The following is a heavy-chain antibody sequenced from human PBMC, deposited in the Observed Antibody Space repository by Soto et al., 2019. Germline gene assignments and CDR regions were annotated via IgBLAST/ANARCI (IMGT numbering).Heavy chain of an antibody. CDR1: GFTFSDYY. CDR3: ARDLGYYDSSGYFGY. Sequence: GGSLRLSCAASGFTFSDYYMSWIRQAPGKGLEWVSYISSSDTIISYADSVKGRFTISRDNAKNSLYLQMNSLRAEDTAVYYCARDLGYYDSSGYFGYWGQGTLVTVSS. J-gene: IGHJ4*02. CDR2: ISSSDTII. V-gene: IGHV3-11*01. D-gene: IGHD3-22*01.